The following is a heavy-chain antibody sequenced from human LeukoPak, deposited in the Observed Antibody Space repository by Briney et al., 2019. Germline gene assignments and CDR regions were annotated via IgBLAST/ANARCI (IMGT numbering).Heavy chain of an antibody. J-gene: IGHJ6*02. CDR3: ARQLQAVAATIVYYGMDV. V-gene: IGHV3-23*01. D-gene: IGHD6-19*01. CDR2: ISGSGGST. CDR1: GFTFSSYA. Sequence: GGSLRLSCAASGFTFSSYAMSWVRQAPGKGLEWVSAISGSGGSTYYADSVKGRFTISRDNAKNSLYLQMNSLRAEDTAVYYCARQLQAVAATIVYYGMDVWGQGTTVTVSS.